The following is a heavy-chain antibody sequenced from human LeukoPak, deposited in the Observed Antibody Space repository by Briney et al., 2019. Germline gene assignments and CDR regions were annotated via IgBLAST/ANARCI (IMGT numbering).Heavy chain of an antibody. D-gene: IGHD3-9*01. J-gene: IGHJ5*02. CDR3: ARGAVLRYFDWLGWFDP. V-gene: IGHV4-59*01. CDR1: GGSISSYY. Sequence: SETLSLTCTVSGGSISSYYRSWIRQPPGKGLEWIGYIYYSGSTNYNPSLKSRVTISVDTSKNQFSLKLSSVTAADTAVYYCARGAVLRYFDWLGWFDPWGQGTLVTVSS. CDR2: IYYSGST.